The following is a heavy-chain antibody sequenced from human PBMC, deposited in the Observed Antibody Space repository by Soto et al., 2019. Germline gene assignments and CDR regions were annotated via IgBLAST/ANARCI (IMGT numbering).Heavy chain of an antibody. J-gene: IGHJ3*02. D-gene: IGHD6-19*01. CDR3: ARGWPAVGASDVFDN. Sequence: GGSLRLSCAASGFTFSRYWMHWVRQVPGKGLVWVSRIHGDGSDTSYADSVRGRFTISRDNAKNTLYLQMNTLKVEDTAVYYWARGWPAVGASDVFDNWGQGTRGTVSS. CDR2: IHGDGSDT. V-gene: IGHV3-74*01. CDR1: GFTFSRYW.